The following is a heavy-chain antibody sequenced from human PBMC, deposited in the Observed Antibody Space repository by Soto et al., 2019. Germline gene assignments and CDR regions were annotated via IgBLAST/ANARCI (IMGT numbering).Heavy chain of an antibody. CDR3: AKDGSNTWYFYWYDP. J-gene: IGHJ5*02. V-gene: IGHV3-23*01. CDR1: GLTFSSYA. CDR2: ISGSGDKT. Sequence: EVQLLESGGGLVQPGGSLRLSCAASGLTFSSYAMSWVRQAPGKGLEWVSGISGSGDKTYYTDSVKGRFSISRDNSKNTLYLQMNSLRAEHTAVYYCAKDGSNTWYFYWYDPWGQGTLVTVSS. D-gene: IGHD6-13*01.